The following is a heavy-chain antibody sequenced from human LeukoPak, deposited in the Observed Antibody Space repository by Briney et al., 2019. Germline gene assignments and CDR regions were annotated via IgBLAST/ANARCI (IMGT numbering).Heavy chain of an antibody. J-gene: IGHJ4*02. CDR3: AKGKSSGYYYMFDY. V-gene: IGHV3-21*01. CDR2: ISSSSSYI. CDR1: GFTFSSYS. Sequence: GGSLRLSCAASGFTFSSYSMNWVRQAPGKGLEWVSSISSSSSYIYYAGSVKGRFTISRDNAKNSLYLQMNSLRAEDTSVYYCAKGKSSGYYYMFDYWGQGTLVTVSS. D-gene: IGHD3-22*01.